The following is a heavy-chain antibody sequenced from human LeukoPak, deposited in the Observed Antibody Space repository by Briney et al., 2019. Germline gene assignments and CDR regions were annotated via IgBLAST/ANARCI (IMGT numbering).Heavy chain of an antibody. Sequence: SETLSLTCAVYGGSFSGYYWSWIRQPPGKGLEWIGEINHSGSTNYNPSLKSRVTISVDTSKNQFSLKLSSVTAADTAVYYCARKSGREGPPMVRGVITQNKMGRPYKNAFDIWGQGTMVTVSS. J-gene: IGHJ3*02. V-gene: IGHV4-34*01. D-gene: IGHD3-10*01. CDR2: INHSGST. CDR1: GGSFSGYY. CDR3: ARKSGREGPPMVRGVITQNKMGRPYKNAFDI.